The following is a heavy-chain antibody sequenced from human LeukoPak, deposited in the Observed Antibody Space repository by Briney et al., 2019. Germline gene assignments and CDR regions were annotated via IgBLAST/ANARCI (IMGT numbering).Heavy chain of an antibody. J-gene: IGHJ6*03. D-gene: IGHD6-13*01. V-gene: IGHV4-4*07. CDR1: GDSISYFY. Sequence: SETLSLTCSVSGDSISYFYWSWIRQAAGKGLEWIGRMSSSGNNDYNASLKSRVTISVDTSKNQFSLKLSSVTAADTAVYYCARGWSYYYYYMDVWGKGTTVTISS. CDR2: MSSSGNN. CDR3: ARGWSYYYYYMDV.